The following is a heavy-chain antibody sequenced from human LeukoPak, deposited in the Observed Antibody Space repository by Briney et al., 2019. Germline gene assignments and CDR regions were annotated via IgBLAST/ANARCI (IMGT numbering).Heavy chain of an antibody. D-gene: IGHD6-19*01. J-gene: IGHJ4*02. CDR2: ISGSGGST. CDR1: GFTFSSYG. CDR3: AKDRDSSGGYFLDY. V-gene: IGHV3-23*01. Sequence: GGSLRLSCAASGFTFSSYGMSWVRQAPGKALEWVSAISGSGGSTYYADSVKGRFTISRDNSKNTLYLQMNSLRAEDTAVYYCAKDRDSSGGYFLDYWGQGTLVPVSS.